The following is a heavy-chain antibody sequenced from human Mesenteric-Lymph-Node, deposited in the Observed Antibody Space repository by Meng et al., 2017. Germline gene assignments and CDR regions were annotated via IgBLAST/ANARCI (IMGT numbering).Heavy chain of an antibody. J-gene: IGHJ4*02. V-gene: IGHV4-28*01. CDR2: IYYSGST. D-gene: IGHD3-22*01. Sequence: VPLHAPRPGLVNPPDPLSLPCAVSGYSISSTHWWGWIRQPPGKGLEWIGYIYYSGSTSYNPSLKSRVTMSVDTSKNQFSLNLNSVTAVDTAVYYCARNVPGTSAYYDWGQGTLVTVSS. CDR1: GYSISSTHW. CDR3: ARNVPGTSAYYD.